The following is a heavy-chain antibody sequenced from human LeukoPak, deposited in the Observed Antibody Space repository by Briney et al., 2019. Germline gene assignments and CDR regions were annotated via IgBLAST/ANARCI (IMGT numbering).Heavy chain of an antibody. CDR3: ARFRASSGYYFDI. D-gene: IGHD3-22*01. J-gene: IGHJ3*02. CDR2: IYYSGST. V-gene: IGHV4-59*01. CDR1: GASFSTYY. Sequence: SETLSLTCTVSGASFSTYYWSWIRQPPGKGLEWIGYIYYSGSTNYNPSLKSRVTISVDTSKNQFSLKLSSVTAADTAVYYCARFRASSGYYFDIWGQGTMVTVSS.